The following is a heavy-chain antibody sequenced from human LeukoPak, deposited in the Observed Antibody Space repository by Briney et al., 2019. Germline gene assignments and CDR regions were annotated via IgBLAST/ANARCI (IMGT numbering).Heavy chain of an antibody. J-gene: IGHJ4*02. CDR1: GFSFSDTY. CDR3: TRVGYIDEGIDY. V-gene: IGHV3-7*04. Sequence: PGGSLRLSCAASGFSFSDTYINWVRQIPGTGLEWVASINPSGSVEYYVNSVKGRFTISRDNAKNSLYLQMNSLRAEDTAIYYCTRVGYIDEGIDYWGQGTLVTVSS. D-gene: IGHD5-24*01. CDR2: INPSGSVE.